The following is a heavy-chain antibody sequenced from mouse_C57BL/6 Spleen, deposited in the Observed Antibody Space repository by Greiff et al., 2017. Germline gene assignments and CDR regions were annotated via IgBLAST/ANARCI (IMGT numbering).Heavy chain of an antibody. CDR2: ISDGGSYT. V-gene: IGHV5-4*01. J-gene: IGHJ1*03. CDR1: GFTFSSYA. CDR3: ARDRGSSPSYWYFDV. D-gene: IGHD1-1*01. Sequence: EVNVVESGGGLVKPGGSLKLSCAASGFTFSSYAMSWVRQTPEKRLEWVATISDGGSYTYYPDNVKGRFTISRDNAKNNLYLQMSHLKSEDTAMYYCARDRGSSPSYWYFDVWGTGTTVTVSS.